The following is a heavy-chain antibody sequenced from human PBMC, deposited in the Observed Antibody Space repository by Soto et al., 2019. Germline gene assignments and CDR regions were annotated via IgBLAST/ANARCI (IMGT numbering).Heavy chain of an antibody. Sequence: QVQLVESGGGVVQPGRSLRLSCPASGFTFSNYAMHWVRQAPGKGLEWVAVISYDGSNKYYADSVKGRFTISRDNSKNTLFLQMNSLRAEDTAVYYCAKDRTYYDSSGYYYIPSPIFDYWGQGTLVTVSS. CDR2: ISYDGSNK. D-gene: IGHD3-22*01. J-gene: IGHJ4*02. CDR1: GFTFSNYA. V-gene: IGHV3-30-3*01. CDR3: AKDRTYYDSSGYYYIPSPIFDY.